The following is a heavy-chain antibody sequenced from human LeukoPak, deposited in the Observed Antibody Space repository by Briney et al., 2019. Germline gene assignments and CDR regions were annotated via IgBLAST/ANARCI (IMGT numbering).Heavy chain of an antibody. Sequence: GGSLRLSCAASGFTFSSHWMHWVRQAPGKGLVWVSRINSDGSSISYADSVKGRFTISRDNAKNSLDLQMNSLRADDTALYYCARSVPDYTRFDYWGQGALVTVSS. CDR2: INSDGSSI. V-gene: IGHV3-74*01. D-gene: IGHD4-11*01. CDR3: ARSVPDYTRFDY. CDR1: GFTFSSHW. J-gene: IGHJ4*02.